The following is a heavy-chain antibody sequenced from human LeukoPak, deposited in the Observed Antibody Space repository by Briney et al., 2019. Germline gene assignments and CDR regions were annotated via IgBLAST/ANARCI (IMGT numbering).Heavy chain of an antibody. D-gene: IGHD1-14*01. J-gene: IGHJ4*02. CDR1: GFTFSTYW. CDR3: ARDSFETDIDY. Sequence: GGYLRLSCAVSGFTFSTYWMSWVRQAPGKGLEWVANIKEDGSETYYVYSLKGRFTISRDNVKNSLYLQINSLRADDSAVHYCARDSFETDIDYWGQGTLVTVSS. CDR2: IKEDGSET. V-gene: IGHV3-7*01.